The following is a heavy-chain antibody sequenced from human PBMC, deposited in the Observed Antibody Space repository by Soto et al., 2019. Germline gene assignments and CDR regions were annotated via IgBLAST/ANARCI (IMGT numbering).Heavy chain of an antibody. Sequence: PGGSLRLSCAASGFSFSSYAMHWVRQAPGKGLEWVAVTSFEGNDKYCADSVKGRFTISRDENENTLYLQMNSLRPEDTAVYYCARDRYLDSYAFDSWGQGTLVTVAS. CDR1: GFSFSSYA. J-gene: IGHJ4*02. CDR3: ARDRYLDSYAFDS. CDR2: TSFEGNDK. V-gene: IGHV3-30-3*01. D-gene: IGHD3-9*01.